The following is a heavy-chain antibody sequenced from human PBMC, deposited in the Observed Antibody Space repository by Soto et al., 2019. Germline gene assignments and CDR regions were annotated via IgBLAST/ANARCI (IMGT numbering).Heavy chain of an antibody. Sequence: QVQLQESGPGLVKPSETLSLTCTVSGGSISSYYWSWIRQPPGKGLEWIGYIYYSGSTNYNPSLKSRVTISVDTSKNQFSLKLSSVPAADTAVYCCARRYGYSFAYWGQGTLVTVSS. D-gene: IGHD1-1*01. J-gene: IGHJ4*02. CDR1: GGSISSYY. CDR3: ARRYGYSFAY. CDR2: IYYSGST. V-gene: IGHV4-59*08.